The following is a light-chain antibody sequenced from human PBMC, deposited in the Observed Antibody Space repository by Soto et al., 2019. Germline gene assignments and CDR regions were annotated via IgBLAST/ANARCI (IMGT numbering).Light chain of an antibody. Sequence: QTVVTQPASVSGSPGQSITISCTGTSSDVGGYNSVSWYQQHPGKAPKLILYDVTDRPSGVSYRFSGSKSGNTASLTISGLQAADEADYFCSSFTSSMTNVFGSGTKLTV. CDR2: DVT. CDR3: SSFTSSMTNV. V-gene: IGLV2-14*01. J-gene: IGLJ1*01. CDR1: SSDVGGYNS.